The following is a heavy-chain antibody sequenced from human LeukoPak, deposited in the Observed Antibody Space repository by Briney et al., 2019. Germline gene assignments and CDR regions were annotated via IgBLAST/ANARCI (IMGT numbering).Heavy chain of an antibody. Sequence: NSSETLSLTCTVSGGSISSSSYYWGWIRQPPGKGLEWIGSIYYSGSTYYNPSLKSRVTISVDTSKNQFSLKLNSVTAADTAVYYCARKAPYYYDGSGPLGTYYFDYWGQGTLVTVSS. V-gene: IGHV4-39*07. CDR2: IYYSGST. CDR3: ARKAPYYYDGSGPLGTYYFDY. CDR1: GGSISSSSYY. J-gene: IGHJ4*02. D-gene: IGHD3-22*01.